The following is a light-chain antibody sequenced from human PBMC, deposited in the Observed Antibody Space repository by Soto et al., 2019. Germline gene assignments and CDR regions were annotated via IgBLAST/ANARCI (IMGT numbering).Light chain of an antibody. V-gene: IGLV1-44*01. J-gene: IGLJ3*02. CDR1: RSNIGSNT. Sequence: QSVLTQPPSASGTLGQRVTISCSGSRSNIGSNTVNWYQQLPGSAPKVLIYSNHQRPSGVPDRFSGSKSGTSASLAISGLQSEDEADYYCAAWDDSLWVFGGGTKVTVL. CDR3: AAWDDSLWV. CDR2: SNH.